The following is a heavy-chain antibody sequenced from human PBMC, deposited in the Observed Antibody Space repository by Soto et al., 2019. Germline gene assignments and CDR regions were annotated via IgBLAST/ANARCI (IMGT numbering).Heavy chain of an antibody. J-gene: IGHJ5*02. CDR3: ARVNPPYP. CDR1: GFIVSGNF. CDR2: IQSGGST. Sequence: GGSLRLSCAASGFIVSGNFMTWVRQAPGKGLEWVSVIQSGGSTYYTDSVKGRFTISRDNSKNTLYLQMNSVRPEDTAVYYCARVNPPYPWGQGALVTVSS. V-gene: IGHV3-53*03.